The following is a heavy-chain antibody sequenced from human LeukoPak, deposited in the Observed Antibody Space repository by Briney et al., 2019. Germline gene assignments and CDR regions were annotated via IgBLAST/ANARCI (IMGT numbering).Heavy chain of an antibody. CDR3: ATPLTGLDY. CDR1: GFTVSSNY. D-gene: IGHD1-14*01. Sequence: TGGSLRLSCAASGFTVSSNYMTWVRQAPGKGLEWVSAISSGGDTYYADSVKGRFTISRDNSKNTLYLQMNSLRADDTAVYYCATPLTGLDYWGQGTLVAVSS. CDR2: ISSGGDT. J-gene: IGHJ4*02. V-gene: IGHV3-53*01.